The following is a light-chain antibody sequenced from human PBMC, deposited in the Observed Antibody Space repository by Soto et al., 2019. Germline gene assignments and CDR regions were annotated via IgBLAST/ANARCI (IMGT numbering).Light chain of an antibody. CDR2: EDT. Sequence: QSALAQPASVSGSPGQSITISCTATSSDVTNYNLVSWYQQRPGEAPGLIIYEDTKRPSGVSHRFSGSRSDNTASLTISGLQTEDEGDYYCSSYEGGALFGGGTKLTVL. CDR1: SSDVTNYNL. V-gene: IGLV2-23*01. CDR3: SSYEGGAL. J-gene: IGLJ3*02.